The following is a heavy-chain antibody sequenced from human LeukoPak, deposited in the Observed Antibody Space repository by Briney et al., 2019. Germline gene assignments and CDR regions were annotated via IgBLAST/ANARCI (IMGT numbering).Heavy chain of an antibody. Sequence: NPSETLSLTCTVSGGSISSYYWSWIRQPPGKGLEWIGYIYYSGSTNYNPSLKSRVTISVDTSKNQFSLKLSSVTAADTAVYYCAREGVSSSPYYFDYWGQGTLVTVSS. D-gene: IGHD6-13*01. CDR3: AREGVSSSPYYFDY. V-gene: IGHV4-59*01. CDR1: GGSISSYY. J-gene: IGHJ4*02. CDR2: IYYSGST.